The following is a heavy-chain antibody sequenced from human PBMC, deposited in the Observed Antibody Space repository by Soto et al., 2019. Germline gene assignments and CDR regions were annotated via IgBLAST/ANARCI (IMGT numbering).Heavy chain of an antibody. CDR3: ATLTKYDILAGYYPC. V-gene: IGHV3-66*01. CDR2: IYSGGNT. CDR1: GFTISSNY. D-gene: IGHD3-9*01. J-gene: IGHJ4*02. Sequence: EVQLVESGGGLVQPGGSLRLSCAASGFTISSNYMSWVRQAPGKGLEWVSVIYSGGNTYYADSVKGRFTISRDNSKNTLYLQMNSRSSEFTALYYCATLTKYDILAGYYPCWGQGTLFTVSS.